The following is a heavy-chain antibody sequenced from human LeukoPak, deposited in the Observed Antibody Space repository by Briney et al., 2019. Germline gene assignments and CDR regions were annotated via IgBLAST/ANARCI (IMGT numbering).Heavy chain of an antibody. CDR3: ASTRWYYYDSSDYPSDY. V-gene: IGHV3-30-3*01. Sequence: GGSLRLSCAASGFTFSNYAMHRVRQAPGKGLEWVAVISYDGTNKCYADSVKGRFTISRDNSKNTLYLQMNSLRAEDTAVYYCASTRWYYYDSSDYPSDYWGQGTLVTVSS. CDR1: GFTFSNYA. J-gene: IGHJ4*02. D-gene: IGHD3-22*01. CDR2: ISYDGTNK.